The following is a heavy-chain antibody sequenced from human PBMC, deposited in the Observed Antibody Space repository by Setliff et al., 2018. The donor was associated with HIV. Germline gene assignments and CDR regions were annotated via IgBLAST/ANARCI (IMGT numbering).Heavy chain of an antibody. CDR3: ARVDDGGGAEIDFDY. CDR1: GYTLISYG. V-gene: IGHV1-18*01. J-gene: IGHJ4*02. D-gene: IGHD4-17*01. Sequence: ASVKVSCKASGYTLISYGITWVRQAPGQGLEWMGWISAYNGNTNYAQKLQGRVTMTTDTSTSTAYMELRSLRSDDTAVYYCARVDDGGGAEIDFDYWGQGTLVTVSS. CDR2: ISAYNGNT.